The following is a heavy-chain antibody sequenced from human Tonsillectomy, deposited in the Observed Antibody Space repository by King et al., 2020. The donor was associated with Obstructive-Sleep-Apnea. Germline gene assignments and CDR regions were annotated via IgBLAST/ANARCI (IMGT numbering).Heavy chain of an antibody. Sequence: VQLVESGGGLVQPGGSLRLSCAASGFTFSSYSMNWVRQAPGKGLEWVSYISSRSNTIYYADSVKGRFTISRDNAKNSLYLQMNSLRAADTAVYYCAGRPDMYDYDILTGYYPPDYGGQGTLVTVSS. V-gene: IGHV3-48*04. J-gene: IGHJ4*02. CDR2: ISSRSNTI. CDR1: GFTFSSYS. CDR3: AGRPDMYDYDILTGYYPPDY. D-gene: IGHD3-9*01.